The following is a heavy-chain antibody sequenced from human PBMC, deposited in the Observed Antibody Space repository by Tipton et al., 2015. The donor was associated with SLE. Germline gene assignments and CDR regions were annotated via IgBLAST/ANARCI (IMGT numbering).Heavy chain of an antibody. Sequence: VQLVQSGAEVKKPGESLKISCKGFGYSFNTYWIGWVRQMPGKGLEWMGVIYPGNSETRYSPSFQGHFTISVDKSINSAFLQWSSLQASDTAMYSCARHRDFWTGNDAFDMWGQGPKVIVSS. D-gene: IGHD3/OR15-3a*01. CDR1: GYSFNTYW. CDR3: ARHRDFWTGNDAFDM. CDR2: IYPGNSET. V-gene: IGHV5-51*01. J-gene: IGHJ3*02.